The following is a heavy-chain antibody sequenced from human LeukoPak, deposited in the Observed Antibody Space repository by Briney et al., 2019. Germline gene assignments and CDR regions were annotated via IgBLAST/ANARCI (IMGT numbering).Heavy chain of an antibody. CDR2: IYPGDSDT. V-gene: IGHV5-51*01. Sequence: GESLKISCKSSGYSFTNYWIAWVRQMPGKGLEWMGTIYPGDSDTKYSPSFRGQVTISADKSTTTAYLQWNSLKASDTAMYYCARSRVSMHFGDYWGQGSLVTVSS. D-gene: IGHD2-21*01. CDR3: ARSRVSMHFGDY. CDR1: GYSFTNYW. J-gene: IGHJ4*02.